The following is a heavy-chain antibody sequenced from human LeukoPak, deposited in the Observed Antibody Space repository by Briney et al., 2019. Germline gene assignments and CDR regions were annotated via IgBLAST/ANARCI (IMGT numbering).Heavy chain of an antibody. V-gene: IGHV4-4*07. CDR3: ARAPSNKYYYDSSGYPDPNWYFDL. CDR2: IYTSGST. Sequence: PSETLSLTCTVSGGSISSYYGSWIRQPAGKGLEWIGRIYTSGSTNYNPSLKSRVTMSVDTSKNQFSLKLSSVTAADTAVYYCARAPSNKYYYDSSGYPDPNWYFDLWGRGTLVAVSS. D-gene: IGHD3-22*01. J-gene: IGHJ2*01. CDR1: GGSISSYY.